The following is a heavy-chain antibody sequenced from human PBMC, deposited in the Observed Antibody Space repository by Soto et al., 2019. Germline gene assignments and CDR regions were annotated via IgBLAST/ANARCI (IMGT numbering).Heavy chain of an antibody. Sequence: EVQLVESGGGLVQLGGSRRLSCAASGFTFSSFWMTWVRQAPGQGLEWVANIKQDGSEKYYVDSVKGRFTISRDNARNSLFLEMKSLRSEDTAVYSCVRDRSGSYLEGFDYWGQGTLVTVSS. CDR3: VRDRSGSYLEGFDY. V-gene: IGHV3-7*01. CDR2: IKQDGSEK. CDR1: GFTFSSFW. J-gene: IGHJ4*02. D-gene: IGHD1-26*01.